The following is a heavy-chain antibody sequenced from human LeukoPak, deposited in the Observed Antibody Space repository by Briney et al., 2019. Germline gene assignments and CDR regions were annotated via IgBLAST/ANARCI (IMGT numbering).Heavy chain of an antibody. CDR2: ISGSGGGT. CDR1: GFTFSSYA. CDR3: AKDSAQWELLPYEENDY. D-gene: IGHD1-26*01. V-gene: IGHV3-23*01. Sequence: GGSLRLSCAASGFTFSSYAMSWVRQAPGKGLEWVSAISGSGGGTYYADSVKGRFTISRDNSKNTLYLQMNSLRAEDTAVYYCAKDSAQWELLPYEENDYWGQGTLVTVSS. J-gene: IGHJ4*02.